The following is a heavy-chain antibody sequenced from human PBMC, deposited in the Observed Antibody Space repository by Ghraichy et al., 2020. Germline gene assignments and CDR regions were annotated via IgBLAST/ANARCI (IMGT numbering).Heavy chain of an antibody. J-gene: IGHJ4*02. CDR3: ASDHVVPAAKYYFDY. CDR1: GGTFSSYT. CDR2: IIPILGIA. D-gene: IGHD2-2*01. V-gene: IGHV1-69*02. Sequence: LVKVSCKASGGTFSSYTISWVRQAPGQGLEWMGRIIPILGIANYAQKFQGRVTITADKSTSTAYMELSSLRSEDTAVYYCASDHVVPAAKYYFDYWGQGTLVTVSS.